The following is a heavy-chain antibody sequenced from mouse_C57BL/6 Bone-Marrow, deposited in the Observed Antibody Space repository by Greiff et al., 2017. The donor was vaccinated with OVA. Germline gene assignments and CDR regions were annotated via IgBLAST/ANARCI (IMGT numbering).Heavy chain of an antibody. CDR1: GFTFNTYA. Sequence: EVNLVESGGGLVQPKGSLKLSCAASGFTFNTYAMHWVRRAPGTGLEWVARIRSKSSNYATYYADTVKDRFTISTDDSQSILYLQRNILKTEDTAMYYCVRDSCALDYWGQGTSVTVSS. CDR3: VRDSCALDY. V-gene: IGHV10-3*01. CDR2: IRSKSSNYAT. J-gene: IGHJ4*01.